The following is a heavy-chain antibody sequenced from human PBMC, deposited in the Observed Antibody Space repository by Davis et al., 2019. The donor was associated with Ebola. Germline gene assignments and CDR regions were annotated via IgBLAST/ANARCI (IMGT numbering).Heavy chain of an antibody. CDR1: GGSFSGYY. J-gene: IGHJ6*02. Sequence: SETLSLTCAVYGGSFSGYYWSWIRQPPGKGLEWIGEINHSGSTNYNPSLKSRVTISVDTSKNQFSLKLSSVTAADTAVYYCARDLRYEYYYYGMDVWGQGTTVTVSS. V-gene: IGHV4-34*01. CDR3: ARDLRYEYYYYGMDV. D-gene: IGHD4-17*01. CDR2: INHSGST.